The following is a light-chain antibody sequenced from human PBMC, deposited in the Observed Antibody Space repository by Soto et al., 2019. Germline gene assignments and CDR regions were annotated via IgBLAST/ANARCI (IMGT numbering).Light chain of an antibody. CDR3: RPTDTTPPR. CDR2: AAS. J-gene: IGKJ2*03. CDR1: QSISSY. Sequence: DIQMTQSPSSLSASVGDRVTITCRASQSISSYLHWYQQKPGKAPKLLIYAASSLQSGLPSRFSSRRSGAHYTLTLNNLQPAECATYYCRPTDTTPPRLGQGTK. V-gene: IGKV1-39*01.